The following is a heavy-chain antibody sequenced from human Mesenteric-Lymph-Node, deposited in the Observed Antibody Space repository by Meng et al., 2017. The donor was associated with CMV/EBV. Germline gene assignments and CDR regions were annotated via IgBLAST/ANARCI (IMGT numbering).Heavy chain of an antibody. CDR1: GGSISSGGYY. V-gene: IGHV4-31*03. Sequence: SETLSLTCTVSGGSISSGGYYWSWIRQHPGKGLEWIGYIYYSGSTYYNPSLKSRVTISVDTSKNQFSLKLSSATAADTAVYYCARDLKPGVDGGMDVWGQGTTVTVSS. CDR2: IYYSGST. D-gene: IGHD3-10*01. CDR3: ARDLKPGVDGGMDV. J-gene: IGHJ6*02.